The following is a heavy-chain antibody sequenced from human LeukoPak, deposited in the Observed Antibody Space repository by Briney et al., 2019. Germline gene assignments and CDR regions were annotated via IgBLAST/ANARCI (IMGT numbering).Heavy chain of an antibody. CDR1: GGSISSYY. V-gene: IGHV4-59*01. J-gene: IGHJ4*02. D-gene: IGHD6-13*01. Sequence: SETLSLTCTVSGGSISSYYWSWIRQPPGKGLEWIGYIYYSGSTNYKPSLKSRVTISVDTSKNQFSLKLSSVTAADTAVYYCASEAAAGTGGFDYWGQGTLVTVSS. CDR2: IYYSGST. CDR3: ASEAAAGTGGFDY.